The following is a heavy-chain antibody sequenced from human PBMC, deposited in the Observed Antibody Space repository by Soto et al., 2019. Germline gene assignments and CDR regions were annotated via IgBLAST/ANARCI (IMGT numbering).Heavy chain of an antibody. CDR2: ITGSTGTT. J-gene: IGHJ6*03. CDR1: GFTFSNFA. CDR3: AKDTSSSPHYMDI. V-gene: IGHV3-23*01. Sequence: EVHILESGGGSVQPGGSLRLSCAASGFTFSNFAMSWVRHAPGKGLEWVSEITGSTGTTYYADSVRGRFIISTDNSKNTLHLQMNTLKAEDTAVYYCAKDTSSSPHYMDIWCKVTTVTLSS. D-gene: IGHD2-2*01.